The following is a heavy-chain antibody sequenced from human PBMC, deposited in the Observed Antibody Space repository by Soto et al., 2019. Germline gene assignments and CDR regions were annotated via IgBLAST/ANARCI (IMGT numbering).Heavy chain of an antibody. CDR1: GGSISSSSYY. J-gene: IGHJ4*02. D-gene: IGHD5-12*01. Sequence: SETLSLTCTVSGGSISSSSYYWGWIRQPPGKGLVWIGSIYYSGSTCYNPSLKSRVTRPVDPSKNQSSLRRSSVTAADRAVYYCARYNGYGHFDSWCQGTLVTVSS. CDR3: ARYNGYGHFDS. CDR2: IYYSGST. V-gene: IGHV4-39*01.